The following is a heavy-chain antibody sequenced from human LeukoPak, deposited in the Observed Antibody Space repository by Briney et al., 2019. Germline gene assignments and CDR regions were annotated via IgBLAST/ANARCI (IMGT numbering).Heavy chain of an antibody. V-gene: IGHV1-46*02. D-gene: IGHD1-26*01. J-gene: IGHJ5*02. CDR2: VNPTGGGT. CDR1: RSSFNDYS. Sequence: GASVKVSCKASRSSFNDYSFHWVGQAPGQGLEYMGRVNPTGGGTRYAQKFQGRVTMTRDMSTSTVYMDLTSLRSDDTAVYYCAREVSDFSGTYDWFDPWGQGTLVTVSS. CDR3: AREVSDFSGTYDWFDP.